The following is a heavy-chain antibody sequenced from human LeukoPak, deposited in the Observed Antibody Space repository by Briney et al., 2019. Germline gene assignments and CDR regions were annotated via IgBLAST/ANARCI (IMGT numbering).Heavy chain of an antibody. CDR2: ISYDGSNK. CDR3: ARVDSGSYYSGRSYFDY. Sequence: PWRSLRLSCAASGFTFSSYAMHWVRQVPGKGLEWVAAISYDGSNKYYADSVKGRFTISRDNSKNTLYLQMNSLRAEDTAVYYCARVDSGSYYSGRSYFDYWGQGTLVTVSS. D-gene: IGHD1-26*01. CDR1: GFTFSSYA. V-gene: IGHV3-30*04. J-gene: IGHJ4*02.